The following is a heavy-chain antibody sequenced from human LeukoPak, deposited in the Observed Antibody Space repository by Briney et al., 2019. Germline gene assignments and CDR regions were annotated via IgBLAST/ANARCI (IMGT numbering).Heavy chain of an antibody. CDR1: GYTFTNNF. J-gene: IGHJ4*02. CDR3: ARSPIAAAATNY. CDR2: INPNSGGT. Sequence: GASVKVSCKASGYTFTNNFMHWVRQAPGQGLEWMGWINPNSGGTNYAQKFQGRVTMTRDTSISTAYMELSRLRSDDTAVYYCARSPIAAAATNYWGQGTLDTVSS. D-gene: IGHD6-13*01. V-gene: IGHV1-2*02.